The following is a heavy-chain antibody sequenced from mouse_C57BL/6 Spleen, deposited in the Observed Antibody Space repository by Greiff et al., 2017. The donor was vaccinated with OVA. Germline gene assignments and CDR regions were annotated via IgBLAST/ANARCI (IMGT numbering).Heavy chain of an antibody. CDR3: ARGGNWVPFDY. CDR1: GYTFTSYW. V-gene: IGHV1-69*01. J-gene: IGHJ2*01. Sequence: VKLQQPGAELVMPGASVKLSCKASGYTFTSYWMHWVKQRPGQGLEWIGEIDPSDSYTNYNQKFKGKSTLTVDKSSSTAYMQLSSLTSEDSAVYYCARGGNWVPFDYWGQGTTLTVSS. D-gene: IGHD4-1*01. CDR2: IDPSDSYT.